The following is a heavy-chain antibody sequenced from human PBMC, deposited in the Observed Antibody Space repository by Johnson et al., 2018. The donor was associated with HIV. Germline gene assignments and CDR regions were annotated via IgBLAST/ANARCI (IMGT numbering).Heavy chain of an antibody. J-gene: IGHJ3*02. CDR1: GFTFDDYA. V-gene: IGHV3-9*01. D-gene: IGHD3-16*01. Sequence: VQLVESGGGLVQPGRSLRLSFAASGFTFDDYAMHWVRQAPGMGLEWVSGISWNSGSIGYADSVKGRFTISRDNAKNSLYLQMNSLRAEDTALYYCAKSRGGLDDAFDMWGQGIMVTVSS. CDR3: AKSRGGLDDAFDM. CDR2: ISWNSGSI.